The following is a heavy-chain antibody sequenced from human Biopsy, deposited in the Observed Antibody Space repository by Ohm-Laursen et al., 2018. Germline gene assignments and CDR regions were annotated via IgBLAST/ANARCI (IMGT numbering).Heavy chain of an antibody. CDR1: GGSISGSS. J-gene: IGHJ3*02. V-gene: IGHV4-59*08. D-gene: IGHD6-19*01. Sequence: SETLSLTCTVSGGSISGSSWSWIRQAPGKGLEWIGYISYSRDTSYNPSLKSRITISVDTSKNQFSLKLTSVTAADTAVYYCAKHGSGWTGDDAFHIWGQGTMVTVSS. CDR3: AKHGSGWTGDDAFHI. CDR2: ISYSRDT.